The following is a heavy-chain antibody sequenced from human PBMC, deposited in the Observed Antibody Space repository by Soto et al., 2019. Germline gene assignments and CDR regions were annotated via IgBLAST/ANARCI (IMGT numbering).Heavy chain of an antibody. CDR2: IYYSGST. D-gene: IGHD2-15*01. Sequence: QVQLQESGPGLVKPSETLSLTCTVSGGSISSYYWSWIRQPPGKGLEWIGYIYYSGSTNYNPSLRSRVTIAVDTSKNPFSLKLSSVTAADTAVYYCASWYCSGGSCYFDYWGQGTLVTVSS. CDR3: ASWYCSGGSCYFDY. J-gene: IGHJ4*02. CDR1: GGSISSYY. V-gene: IGHV4-59*01.